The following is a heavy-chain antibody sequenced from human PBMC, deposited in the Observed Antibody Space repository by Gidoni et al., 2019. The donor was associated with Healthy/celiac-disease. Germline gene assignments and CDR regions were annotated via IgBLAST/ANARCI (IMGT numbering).Heavy chain of an antibody. Sequence: QVQLVESGGGVVQPGRSLRLSCAASGFTFSSYGMHWVRQAPGKGLEWVAVIWYDGSNKYYADSVKGRFTISRDNSKNTLYLQMNSLRAEDTAVYYCARGGSSSSLRKGFQYYFDYWGQGTLVTVSS. V-gene: IGHV3-33*01. D-gene: IGHD6-6*01. J-gene: IGHJ4*02. CDR3: ARGGSSSSLRKGFQYYFDY. CDR1: GFTFSSYG. CDR2: IWYDGSNK.